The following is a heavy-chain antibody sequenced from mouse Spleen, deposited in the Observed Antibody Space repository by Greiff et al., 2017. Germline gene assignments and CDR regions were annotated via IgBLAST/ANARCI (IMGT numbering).Heavy chain of an antibody. Sequence: VQLQQSGPVLVKPGASVKMSCKASGYTFTDYYMNWVKQSHGKSLEWIGVINPYNGGTSYNQKFKGKATLTVDKSSSTAYMELNSLTSEDSAVYYCARSEYSNYGAMDYWGQGTSVTVSS. V-gene: IGHV1-19*01. J-gene: IGHJ4*01. D-gene: IGHD2-5*01. CDR2: INPYNGGT. CDR1: GYTFTDYY. CDR3: ARSEYSNYGAMDY.